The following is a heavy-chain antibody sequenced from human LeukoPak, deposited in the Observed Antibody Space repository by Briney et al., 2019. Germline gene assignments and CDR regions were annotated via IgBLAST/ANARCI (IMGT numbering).Heavy chain of an antibody. J-gene: IGHJ4*02. D-gene: IGHD3-22*01. CDR2: ISSSSSTI. CDR1: GFTFSSYS. V-gene: IGHV3-48*01. CDR3: ARVVGYYYDSSGYSPLDY. Sequence: GGSLRLSCAASGFTFSSYSMNWVRQAPGTRLEWVSYISSSSSTIYYAAPVKGRVTISRDNAKNSLYLQMNSLRAEDTAVYYCARVVGYYYDSSGYSPLDYWGQGTLVTVSS.